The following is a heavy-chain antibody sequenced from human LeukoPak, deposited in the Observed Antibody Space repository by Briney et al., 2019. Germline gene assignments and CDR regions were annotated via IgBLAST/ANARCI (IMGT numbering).Heavy chain of an antibody. J-gene: IGHJ4*02. Sequence: GGSLRLSCAASGFTFSTYCMNWVRQAPGKGLEWVSSIRSGSSYIYYADSVKGRFTISRDNANNSLYLQMSSLRAEDTAVYYCARALYDFWSGYYPIFDYWGQGTLVTVSS. V-gene: IGHV3-21*01. CDR2: IRSGSSYI. CDR3: ARALYDFWSGYYPIFDY. CDR1: GFTFSTYC. D-gene: IGHD3-3*01.